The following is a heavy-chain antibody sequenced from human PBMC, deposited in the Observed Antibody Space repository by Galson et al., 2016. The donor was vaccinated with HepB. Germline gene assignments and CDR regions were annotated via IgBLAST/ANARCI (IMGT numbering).Heavy chain of an antibody. Sequence: SETLSLTCAVSGGSISTYYWSWIRQPPGKGLEWIGYINYRGSTNYNPSLNSRVTISVDTSKNQFSLKLSSVTAADTAVYYCARANIRGRYFYYYGMDVWGLGTTVTVSS. CDR3: ARANIRGRYFYYYGMDV. J-gene: IGHJ6*02. CDR1: GGSISTYY. CDR2: INYRGST. D-gene: IGHD3-10*01. V-gene: IGHV4-59*01.